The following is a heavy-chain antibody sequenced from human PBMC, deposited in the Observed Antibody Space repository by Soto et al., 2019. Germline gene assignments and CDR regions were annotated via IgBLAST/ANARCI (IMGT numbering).Heavy chain of an antibody. D-gene: IGHD2-2*01. Sequence: PGGSLRLSCVAPDFSFTHHAMTWVRLPPGKGLQWVAALSGSGSSIYYADSVKGRLIISRDNSKNALYLQMNSLRVDDTAVYYCAKDFAVVVRAAALGMDIWGQGRTVTVSS. V-gene: IGHV3-23*01. CDR1: DFSFTHHA. CDR3: AKDFAVVVRAAALGMDI. J-gene: IGHJ6*02. CDR2: LSGSGSSI.